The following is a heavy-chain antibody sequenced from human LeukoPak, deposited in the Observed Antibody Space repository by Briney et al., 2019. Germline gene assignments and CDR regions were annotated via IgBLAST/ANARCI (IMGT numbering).Heavy chain of an antibody. V-gene: IGHV4-39*07. CDR1: GGSISSSSYY. D-gene: IGHD1-26*01. Sequence: SETLSLTCTVSGGSISSSSYYWGWIRQPPGKGLEWIGSIYYSGSTYYNPSLKSRVTISVDTSKNQFSLKLSSVTAADTAVYYCARATAGGATTPIGGMDVWGQGTTVTVSS. CDR2: IYYSGST. CDR3: ARATAGGATTPIGGMDV. J-gene: IGHJ6*02.